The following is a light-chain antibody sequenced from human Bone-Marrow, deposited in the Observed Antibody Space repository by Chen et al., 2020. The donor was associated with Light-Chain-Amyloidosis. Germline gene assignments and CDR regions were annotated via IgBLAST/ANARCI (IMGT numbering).Light chain of an antibody. CDR3: QQRSNWPLT. CDR1: QSVSIY. Sequence: EIVLTQSPDTLSLFPGERATLSCRASQSVSIYLAWYQQKPGQAPRLLIYDAYTRATGIPARFSGSGSGTDFTLTISRLEPEDVAVYYCQQRSNWPLTFGGGTKVEI. CDR2: DAY. V-gene: IGKV3-11*01. J-gene: IGKJ4*01.